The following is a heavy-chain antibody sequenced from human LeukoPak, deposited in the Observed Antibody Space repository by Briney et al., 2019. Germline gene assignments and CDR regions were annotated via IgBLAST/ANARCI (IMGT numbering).Heavy chain of an antibody. D-gene: IGHD2-21*02. CDR2: INHSGST. CDR1: GGSFSGYY. Sequence: SETLSLTCAVYGGSFSGYYWSWIRQPPGKGLEWIGEINHSGSTNYNPSLKSRVTISVDTSKNQFSLKLSSVTAADTAVYYCARGSVVTTYYYYYYYMDVWGKGTTVTVSS. CDR3: ARGSVVTTYYYYYYYMDV. J-gene: IGHJ6*03. V-gene: IGHV4-34*01.